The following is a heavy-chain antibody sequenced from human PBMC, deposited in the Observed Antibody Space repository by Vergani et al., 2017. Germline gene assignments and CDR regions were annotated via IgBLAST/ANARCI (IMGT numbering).Heavy chain of an antibody. CDR1: GFTFSSYG. CDR2: IWYDGSNK. CDR3: AREADWPDCSGGSCYTPNWFDP. V-gene: IGHV3-33*01. D-gene: IGHD2-15*01. J-gene: IGHJ5*02. Sequence: QVQLVESGGGVVQPGRSLRLSCAASGFTFSSYGMHWVRQAPGKGLEWVAVIWYDGSNKYYADSVKGRFTISRDNSKNTLYLQMNSLRAEDTAVYYCAREADWPDCSGGSCYTPNWFDPWGQGTLVTVSS.